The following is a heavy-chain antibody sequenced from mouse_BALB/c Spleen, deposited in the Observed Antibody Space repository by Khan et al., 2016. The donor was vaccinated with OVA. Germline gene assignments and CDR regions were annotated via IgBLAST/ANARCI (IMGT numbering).Heavy chain of an antibody. CDR1: GYTFTTYG. J-gene: IGHJ4*01. Sequence: QVQLQQSGPELKKPGVTVKISCKASGYTFTTYGMNWVKQAPGKGLKRMGWINTYTGEPTYVDDFKGRFAFSLETSASTAYLQINNLKNEDTATYFCARVGYSGTMDYWGQGTSVTVSS. CDR2: INTYTGEP. V-gene: IGHV9-3-1*01. CDR3: ARVGYSGTMDY. D-gene: IGHD2-14*01.